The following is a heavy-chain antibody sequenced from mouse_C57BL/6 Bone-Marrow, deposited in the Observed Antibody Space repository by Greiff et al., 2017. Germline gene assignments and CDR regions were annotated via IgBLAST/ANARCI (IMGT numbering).Heavy chain of an antibody. D-gene: IGHD2-5*01. CDR3: AGSNYGDYYAMDY. V-gene: IGHV1-50*01. J-gene: IGHJ4*01. CDR1: GYTFTSYW. Sequence: LVEPGAELVKPGASVKLSCKASGYTFTSYWMQWVKQRPGQGLEWIGEIDPSDSYTNYNQKFKGKATLTVDTSSSTAYMQLSSLTSEDSAVYYCAGSNYGDYYAMDYWGQGTSVTVSS. CDR2: IDPSDSYT.